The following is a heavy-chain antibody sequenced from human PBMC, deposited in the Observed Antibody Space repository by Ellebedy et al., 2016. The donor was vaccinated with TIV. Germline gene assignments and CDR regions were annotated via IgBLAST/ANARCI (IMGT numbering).Heavy chain of an antibody. J-gene: IGHJ2*01. CDR1: GFTFSTSA. CDR3: ARSRLGGGHWYFDF. CDR2: IVVGSGNT. V-gene: IGHV1-58*01. Sequence: SVKVSCXASGFTFSTSAVQWVRQARGQRLEWIGWIVVGSGNTQYAQKFQERVVMTTGTATSTVYMELRSLRSDDTAVYYCARSRLGGGHWYFDFWGRGTLVTVSS. D-gene: IGHD3-10*01.